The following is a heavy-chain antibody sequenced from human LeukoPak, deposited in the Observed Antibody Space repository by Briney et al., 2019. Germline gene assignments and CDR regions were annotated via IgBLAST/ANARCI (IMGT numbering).Heavy chain of an antibody. CDR1: GGSFSGYY. CDR2: INHSGST. J-gene: IGHJ6*02. CDR3: ARGRKYYYGSGSYSYYYYYGVDV. Sequence: SETLSLTCAVYGGSFSGYYWSWIRQPPGKGLEWIGEINHSGSTNYNPSLKSRVTISVDTSKNQFSLKLSSVTAADTAVYYCARGRKYYYGSGSYSYYYYYGVDVWGQGTTVTVSS. D-gene: IGHD3-10*01. V-gene: IGHV4-34*01.